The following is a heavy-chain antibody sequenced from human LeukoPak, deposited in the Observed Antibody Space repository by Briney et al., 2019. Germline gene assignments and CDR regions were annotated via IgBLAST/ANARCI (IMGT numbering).Heavy chain of an antibody. J-gene: IGHJ4*02. CDR3: AKDHGIAAAGTDY. Sequence: GGSVRLSCAASGFTFSSYGMHWVRQAPGKGLEWVAVISYDGSNKYYADSVKGRFTISRDNSKNTLYLQMNSLRAEDTAVYYCAKDHGIAAAGTDYWGQGTLVTVSS. V-gene: IGHV3-30*18. CDR1: GFTFSSYG. CDR2: ISYDGSNK. D-gene: IGHD6-13*01.